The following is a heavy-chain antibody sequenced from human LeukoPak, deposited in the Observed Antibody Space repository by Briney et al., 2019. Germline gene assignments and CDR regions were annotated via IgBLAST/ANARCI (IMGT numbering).Heavy chain of an antibody. CDR2: ISGTGSST. Sequence: GSLRLSCEASGFTFGNYAMKGVRPAPVKGLEWVSTISGTGSSTYYADSAKGRFTISRDNSKDTLFLQLNSLTAADTAMYFCAKASVAIPQYCNSWGQGTLVTVSS. J-gene: IGHJ5*02. CDR3: AKASVAIPQYCNS. D-gene: IGHD2-2*02. CDR1: GFTFGNYA. V-gene: IGHV3-23*01.